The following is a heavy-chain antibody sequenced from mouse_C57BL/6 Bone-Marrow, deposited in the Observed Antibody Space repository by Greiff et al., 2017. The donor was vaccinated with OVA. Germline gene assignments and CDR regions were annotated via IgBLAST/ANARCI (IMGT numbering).Heavy chain of an antibody. J-gene: IGHJ4*01. V-gene: IGHV1-62-2*01. CDR1: GYTFTEYN. CDR3: ARHEVSTTVVAGHYAMDY. CDR2: FYPGYGST. D-gene: IGHD1-1*01. Sequence: QVQLQQSGAELVKPGASVTLSCKASGYTFTEYNINWVKQRSGQGLEWIGWFYPGYGSTRYNEKFKDKATLTADKSSSTAYMELSRVTSEDSAVYFGARHEVSTTVVAGHYAMDYWGQGTSVTVSS.